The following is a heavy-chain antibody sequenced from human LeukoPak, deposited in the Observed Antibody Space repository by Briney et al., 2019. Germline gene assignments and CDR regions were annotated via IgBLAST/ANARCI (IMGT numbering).Heavy chain of an antibody. Sequence: PSETLSLTCSVSDDSITSYSWSWIRQPAGKGLEWIGRIHASGSSDYDPSLKSRVTMSVDTSKHQISLKVTSVSAADTAVYYCARDSLGFRAFDIWGQGTMITVSS. V-gene: IGHV4-4*07. CDR2: IHASGSS. J-gene: IGHJ3*02. CDR1: DDSITSYS. D-gene: IGHD3-16*01. CDR3: ARDSLGFRAFDI.